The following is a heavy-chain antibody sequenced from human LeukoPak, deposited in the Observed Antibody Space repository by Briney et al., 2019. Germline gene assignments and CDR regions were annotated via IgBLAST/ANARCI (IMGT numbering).Heavy chain of an antibody. CDR3: ARGVYIAAAQYGY. V-gene: IGHV4-59*01. J-gene: IGHJ4*02. CDR2: IYYSGTT. D-gene: IGHD6-13*01. Sequence: SETLSLTCTVSGGSISNYYWSWIRQPPGKGLEWIGYIYYSGTTNYNPSLKSRVTISVDTSKNQFSLKLNSVTAADTAVYYCARGVYIAAAQYGYWGQGTLSPSPQ. CDR1: GGSISNYY.